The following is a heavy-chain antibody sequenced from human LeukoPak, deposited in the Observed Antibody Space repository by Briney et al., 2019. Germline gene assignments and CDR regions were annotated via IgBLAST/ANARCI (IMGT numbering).Heavy chain of an antibody. CDR2: IYPGDSDT. CDR3: ARLPYYYDSSGFPPNFDY. V-gene: IGHV5-51*01. CDR1: GYSFTSYW. J-gene: IGHJ4*02. D-gene: IGHD3-22*01. Sequence: RGESLKISCKGSGYSFTSYWIGWVRQMPGKGLEWMGIIYPGDSDTRYSPSFQGQVTISADKSISTAYLQWSSLKASDTAMYYCARLPYYYDSSGFPPNFDYWGQGTLVTVSS.